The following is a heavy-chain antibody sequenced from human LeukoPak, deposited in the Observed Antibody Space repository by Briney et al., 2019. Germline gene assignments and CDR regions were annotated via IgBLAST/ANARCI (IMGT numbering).Heavy chain of an antibody. V-gene: IGHV3-48*02. CDR1: GFTFTSYS. Sequence: GGSLRLSCAASGFTFTSYSMNWVRQAPGKGPEWVSYISISGTTTYCADSAKGRFTISRDNAKKSVYLQMNSLRDEDTAVYYCARELGYCSGTSCNVHHYGMDAWGQGTTVTVSS. CDR2: ISISGTTT. D-gene: IGHD2-2*01. CDR3: ARELGYCSGTSCNVHHYGMDA. J-gene: IGHJ6*02.